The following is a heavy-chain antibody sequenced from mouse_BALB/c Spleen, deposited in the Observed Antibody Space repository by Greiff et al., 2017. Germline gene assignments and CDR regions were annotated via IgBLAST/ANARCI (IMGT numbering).Heavy chain of an antibody. D-gene: IGHD2-1*01. CDR2: INPSTGYT. CDR3: ARYGNYDGYFDV. Sequence: VQLQQSGAELAKPGASVKMSCKASGYTFTSYWMHWVKQRPGQGLEWIGYINPSTGYTEYNQKFKDKATLTADKSSSTAYMQLSSLTSEDSAVYYCARYGNYDGYFDVWGAGTTVTVSS. J-gene: IGHJ1*01. V-gene: IGHV1-7*01. CDR1: GYTFTSYW.